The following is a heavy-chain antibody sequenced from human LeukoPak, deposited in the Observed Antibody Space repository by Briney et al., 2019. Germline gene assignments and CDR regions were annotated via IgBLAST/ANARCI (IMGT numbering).Heavy chain of an antibody. V-gene: IGHV1-8*01. J-gene: IGHJ4*02. D-gene: IGHD3-10*01. Sequence: ASVKVSCKASGYTFTSYDINWVRQATGQGLEWMGWMNPNSGNTGYAQKFQGRVTMTRNTSIGTAYMELSSLRSEDTAVYYCATTMVRGVIIFFDYWAREPWSPSPQ. CDR2: MNPNSGNT. CDR3: ATTMVRGVIIFFDY. CDR1: GYTFTSYD.